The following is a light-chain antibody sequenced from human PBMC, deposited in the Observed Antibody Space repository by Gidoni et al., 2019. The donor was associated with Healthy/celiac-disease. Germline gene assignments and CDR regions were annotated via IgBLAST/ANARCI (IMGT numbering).Light chain of an antibody. CDR2: AVS. CDR3: SSYTSSSTS. Sequence: QSALTQPASVSGSPGQSIPISCTGTSSDVGGYNYVSWYQQHPGKAPKLMIYAVSKRPSGVSNRFSGSKSGNTASLTISGLQAEDEADYYCSSYTSSSTSFGGGTKLTVL. J-gene: IGLJ2*01. CDR1: SSDVGGYNY. V-gene: IGLV2-14*01.